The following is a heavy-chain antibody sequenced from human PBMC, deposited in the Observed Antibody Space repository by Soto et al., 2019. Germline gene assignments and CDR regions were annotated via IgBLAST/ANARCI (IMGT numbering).Heavy chain of an antibody. CDR1: GGSISSSSYY. V-gene: IGHV4-39*01. CDR3: ARHTEYSSGWYETAFDAFDI. J-gene: IGHJ3*02. D-gene: IGHD6-19*01. Sequence: SETLSLTCTVSGGSISSSSYYWGWIRQPPGKGLEWIGSIYYSGSTYYNPSLKSRVTISVDTSKNQFSLKLSSVTAADTAVYYCARHTEYSSGWYETAFDAFDIWGQGTMVTVSS. CDR2: IYYSGST.